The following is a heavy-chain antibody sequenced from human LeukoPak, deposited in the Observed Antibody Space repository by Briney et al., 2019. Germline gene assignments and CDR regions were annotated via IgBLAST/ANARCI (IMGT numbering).Heavy chain of an antibody. V-gene: IGHV1-69*06. Sequence: GASVKVSCKASGGTFSSYAISWVRQAPGQGLEWMGGIIPIFGTANYAQKFQGRVTITADKSTSTAYMELSSLRSEDTAVYYCARGSRVATIWYYYYYMDVWGKGTTVTISS. J-gene: IGHJ6*03. D-gene: IGHD5-12*01. CDR1: GGTFSSYA. CDR2: IIPIFGTA. CDR3: ARGSRVATIWYYYYYMDV.